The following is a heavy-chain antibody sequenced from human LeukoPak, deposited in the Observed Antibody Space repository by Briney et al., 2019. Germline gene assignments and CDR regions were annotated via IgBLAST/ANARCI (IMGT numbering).Heavy chain of an antibody. V-gene: IGHV3-30*18. CDR3: AKDFFWSDRDAYYFDY. CDR1: GFTFSSYG. CDR2: ISYDGSNK. J-gene: IGHJ4*02. Sequence: GGSLRLSCAASGFTFSSYGMHWVRQAPGEGLEWVAVISYDGSNKYYADSVKGRFTISRDNSKNTLYLQMNSLRAEDTAVYYCAKDFFWSDRDAYYFDYWGQGTLVTVSS. D-gene: IGHD3-3*01.